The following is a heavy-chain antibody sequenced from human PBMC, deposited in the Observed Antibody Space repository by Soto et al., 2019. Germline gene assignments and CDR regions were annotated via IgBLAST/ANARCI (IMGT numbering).Heavy chain of an antibody. CDR1: GFTFSSYG. D-gene: IGHD4-17*01. CDR2: ISYDGSNK. CDR3: AKDIYGDYIVTTYNWFDP. V-gene: IGHV3-30*18. J-gene: IGHJ5*02. Sequence: QVQLVESGGGVVQPGRSLRLSCAASGFTFSSYGMHWVRQAPGKGLEWVAVISYDGSNKYYADSVKGRFTISRDNSKNTLYLQMNSLRAEDTAVYYCAKDIYGDYIVTTYNWFDPWGQGTLVTVSS.